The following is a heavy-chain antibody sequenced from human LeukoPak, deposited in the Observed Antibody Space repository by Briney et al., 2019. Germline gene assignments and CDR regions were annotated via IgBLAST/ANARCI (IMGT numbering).Heavy chain of an antibody. V-gene: IGHV4-59*01. CDR2: IYYSGST. CDR1: GGSISSYY. D-gene: IGHD3-9*01. J-gene: IGHJ4*02. CDR3: ARTPLRYSDGYYFDY. Sequence: PSETLSLTCTVSGGSISSYYWSWIRQPPGKGLEWIGYIYYSGSTNYNPSLKSRVTISVDTSKNQFSLKLSSVTAADTAVYYCARTPLRYSDGYYFDYWGQGTLVTVSS.